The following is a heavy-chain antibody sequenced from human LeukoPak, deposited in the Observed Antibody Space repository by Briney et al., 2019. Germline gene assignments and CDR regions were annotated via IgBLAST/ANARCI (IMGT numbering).Heavy chain of an antibody. CDR1: GVTFSSYA. V-gene: IGHV3-23*01. D-gene: IGHD1-26*01. CDR2: ISGSGGST. Sequence: GGSLRLSCAASGVTFSSYAMSWVRQAPGKGLEWVSAISGSGGSTYYADSVKGRFTISRDNSKNTLCLQMNSVRAEDTAVYYCAKDKVGATGEFDYWGQGTLVTVSS. CDR3: AKDKVGATGEFDY. J-gene: IGHJ4*02.